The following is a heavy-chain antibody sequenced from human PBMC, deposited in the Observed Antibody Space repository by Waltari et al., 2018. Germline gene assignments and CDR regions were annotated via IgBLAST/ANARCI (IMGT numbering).Heavy chain of an antibody. D-gene: IGHD1-26*01. CDR2: INHSGST. CDR1: GGSFSGYY. V-gene: IGHV4-34*01. Sequence: QVQLQQWGAGLLKPSETLSLTCAVYGGSFSGYYWSWIRQPPGKGLEWIGEINHSGSTNYNPSLKSRVTISVDTSKNQFSLKLSSVTAADTAVYYCARGWSSGSHDAFDIWGQGTMVTVSS. CDR3: ARGWSSGSHDAFDI. J-gene: IGHJ3*02.